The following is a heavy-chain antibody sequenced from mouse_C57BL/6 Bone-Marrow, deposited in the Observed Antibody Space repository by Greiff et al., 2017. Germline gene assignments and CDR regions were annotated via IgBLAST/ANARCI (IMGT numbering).Heavy chain of an antibody. Sequence: QVQLQQSGPGLVQPSQSLSITCTVSGFSLTSYGVHWVRQSPGKGLEWLGVIWSGGSTDYNAAFISRLSISKDNSKSQVFFKMNSLQADDTAIYYCARKLDYDGSSYGGYFDYWGQGTTLTVSS. J-gene: IGHJ2*01. V-gene: IGHV2-2*01. CDR1: GFSLTSYG. D-gene: IGHD1-1*01. CDR3: ARKLDYDGSSYGGYFDY. CDR2: IWSGGST.